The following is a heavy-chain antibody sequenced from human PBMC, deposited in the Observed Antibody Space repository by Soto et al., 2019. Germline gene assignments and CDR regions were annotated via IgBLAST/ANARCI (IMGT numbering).Heavy chain of an antibody. CDR1: GGSFSGYY. V-gene: IGHV4-34*01. CDR3: ARGGAGSSSGFDS. CDR2: INHSGRT. Sequence: PSETLSLTCAVYGGSFSGYYWSWIRQPPGKGLEWIGEINHSGRTKYNPSLKSRVTISVDTSKNQFSLKLSSVTAADMTAYYCARGGAGSSSGFDSWGQGTLVTVSS. J-gene: IGHJ4*02. D-gene: IGHD6-6*01.